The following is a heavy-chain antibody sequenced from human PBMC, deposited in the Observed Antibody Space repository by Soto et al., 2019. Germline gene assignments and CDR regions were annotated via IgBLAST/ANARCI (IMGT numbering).Heavy chain of an antibody. D-gene: IGHD2-21*02. CDR2: IWYDGSNK. Sequence: GGSLRLSCAASGFTFSSYGMHWVRQAPGKGLEWVAVIWYDGSNKYYADSVKGRFTISRGNSKNTLYLQMNSLRAEDTAVYYCARSPGIPRAYYYYYGMDVWGQGTTVTVSS. J-gene: IGHJ6*02. V-gene: IGHV3-33*01. CDR3: ARSPGIPRAYYYYYGMDV. CDR1: GFTFSSYG.